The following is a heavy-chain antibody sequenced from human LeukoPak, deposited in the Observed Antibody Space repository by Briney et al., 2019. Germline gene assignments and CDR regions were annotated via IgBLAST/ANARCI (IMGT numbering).Heavy chain of an antibody. CDR2: IYHSGST. J-gene: IGHJ6*02. CDR1: GYSISSGYY. V-gene: IGHV4-38-2*02. D-gene: IGHD1-26*01. Sequence: PSETLSLTCTVSGYSISSGYYWGWIRQPPGKGLEWIGSIYHSGSTYYNPSLKSRVTISVDTSKNQFSLKLSSVTAADTAVYYCARVPEWELPNYYYYGMDVWGQGTTVTVSS. CDR3: ARVPEWELPNYYYYGMDV.